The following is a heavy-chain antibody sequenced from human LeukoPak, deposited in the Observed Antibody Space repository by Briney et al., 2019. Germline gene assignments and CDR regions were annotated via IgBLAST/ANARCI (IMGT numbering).Heavy chain of an antibody. D-gene: IGHD2-2*01. CDR1: GFTFSSYA. Sequence: GRSLRLSCAASGFTFSSYAMHWVRQAPGKGLEWVAVISYDGSNKYYADSVKGRFTISRDNSKNTLYLQMNSLRAEDTAVYYCARAVRRAVVVPAASSYWGQGTLVTVSS. J-gene: IGHJ4*02. CDR3: ARAVRRAVVVPAASSY. V-gene: IGHV3-30-3*01. CDR2: ISYDGSNK.